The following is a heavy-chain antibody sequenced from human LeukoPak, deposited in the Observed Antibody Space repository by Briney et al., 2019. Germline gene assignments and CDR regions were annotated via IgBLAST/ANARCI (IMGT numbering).Heavy chain of an antibody. D-gene: IGHD5-12*01. J-gene: IGHJ4*02. CDR1: GGTFSSYA. V-gene: IGHV1-69*05. Sequence: SVKVACKAYGGTFSSYAISWVRHAPGHWLEWMGGIIPICGTANDAQMLQGRVTIATDESTSTAYMEPSSLRSEDTAVYYCAREHSGYVPPLDYWGQGTLVTVSS. CDR2: IIPICGTA. CDR3: AREHSGYVPPLDY.